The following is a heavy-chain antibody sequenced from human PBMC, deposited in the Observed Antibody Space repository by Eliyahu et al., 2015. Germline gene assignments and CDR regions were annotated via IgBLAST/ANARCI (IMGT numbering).Heavy chain of an antibody. CDR2: IYHSGSS. D-gene: IGHD4-11*01. J-gene: IGHJ3*02. Sequence: QVQLQESGPGLMKPSETLSLTCTVSGGSISGYWSWIRQPPGKGLEWIAYIYHSGSSVYNPSLQSRVTISVDTSNNQVSLKLTSVTAADTAVYYCARLDYGNYDEAFDIWGQGTMVTVS. CDR1: GGSISGY. CDR3: ARLDYGNYDEAFDI. V-gene: IGHV4-59*01.